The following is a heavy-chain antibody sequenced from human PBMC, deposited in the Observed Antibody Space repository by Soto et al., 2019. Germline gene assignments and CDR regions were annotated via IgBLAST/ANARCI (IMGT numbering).Heavy chain of an antibody. D-gene: IGHD2-2*01. CDR1: GGSISSSSYY. Sequence: QLQLQESGPGLVKPSETLSLTCTVSGGSISSSSYYWGWIRQPPGKGLEWIGSIYYSGSTYYNPSLKVRVTISVDTSKNQFSLKLSSVTAADTAVYYCARLSSRGVYFDYWGQGTLVTVSS. V-gene: IGHV4-39*01. J-gene: IGHJ4*02. CDR3: ARLSSRGVYFDY. CDR2: IYYSGST.